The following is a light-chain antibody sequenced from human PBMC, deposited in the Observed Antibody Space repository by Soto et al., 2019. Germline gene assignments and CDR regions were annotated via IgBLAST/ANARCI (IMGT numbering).Light chain of an antibody. Sequence: QSVLTQPRSVSGSPGQSVTISCTGTSNDVGGYNYVSWYQQHPGKAPKLMIYDVSKRPSGVPDRFSGSKSGNTASLTISGLQAEDEADYYCCSYAGSYSYVVGTGTKVTVL. CDR2: DVS. V-gene: IGLV2-11*01. CDR3: CSYAGSYSYV. J-gene: IGLJ1*01. CDR1: SNDVGGYNY.